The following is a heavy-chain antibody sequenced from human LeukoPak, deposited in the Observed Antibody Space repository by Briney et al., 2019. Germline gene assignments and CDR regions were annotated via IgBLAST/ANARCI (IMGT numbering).Heavy chain of an antibody. V-gene: IGHV1-69*05. CDR2: IIPIFGTP. CDR1: GGTFRTYS. CDR3: ARVDRYHFYLDV. J-gene: IGHJ6*03. Sequence: SVKVSCMASGGTFRTYSVTWVRQAPGQGLEWMGGIIPIFGTPNYAQKFQGRVKVTTDDATGTAYMELSSLMSEDTAIYYCARVDRYHFYLDVWGKGTPVTVSS.